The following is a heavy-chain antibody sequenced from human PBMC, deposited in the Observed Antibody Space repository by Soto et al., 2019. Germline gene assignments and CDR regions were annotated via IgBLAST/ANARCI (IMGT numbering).Heavy chain of an antibody. D-gene: IGHD3-22*01. CDR1: RYIFTNL. Sequence: GECLNISCKGSRYIFTNLLPWGRPMPGRSLEWMGVIHPGDSDTRYSPSFQGQVTISVDTSISTAYLQWSSLTASDTAIYYCARHSGRYDSSGYPDFWGQGTLVIVSA. CDR3: ARHSGRYDSSGYPDF. J-gene: IGHJ4*02. CDR2: IHPGDSDT. V-gene: IGHV5-51*01.